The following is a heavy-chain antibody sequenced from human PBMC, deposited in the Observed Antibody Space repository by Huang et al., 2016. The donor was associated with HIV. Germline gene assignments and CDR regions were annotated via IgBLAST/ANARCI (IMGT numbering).Heavy chain of an antibody. CDR3: ARDVIAAAGKYFDY. Sequence: EVQLVESGGGLVKPGGSLRLSCAASGFSFSSYSINWVRQGPGKGLEWVSSITGGSSFIDYADSVKGRFTISRDNAKNSLYLQMNSLRAEDTAVYYCARDVIAAAGKYFDYWGQGTLVTVSS. V-gene: IGHV3-21*01. D-gene: IGHD6-13*01. CDR2: ITGGSSFI. CDR1: GFSFSSYS. J-gene: IGHJ4*02.